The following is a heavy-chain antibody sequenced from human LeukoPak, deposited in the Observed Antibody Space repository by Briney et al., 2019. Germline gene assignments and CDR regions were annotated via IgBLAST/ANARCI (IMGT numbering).Heavy chain of an antibody. CDR2: IYSGGST. Sequence: PGGSLRLSCAASGFIVSSDYMSWVRQAPGKGLEWVSVIYSGGSTYYADSVKGRFTISRDKSNNTVYLQMNSLRFEDTAMYYCARNWFDPWGQGTLVTVSS. J-gene: IGHJ5*02. V-gene: IGHV3-53*05. CDR1: GFIVSSDY. CDR3: ARNWFDP.